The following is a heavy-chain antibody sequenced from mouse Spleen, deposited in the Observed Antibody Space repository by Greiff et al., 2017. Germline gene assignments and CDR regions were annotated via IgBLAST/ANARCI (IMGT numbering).Heavy chain of an antibody. D-gene: IGHD1-1*01. CDR2: INPSSGYT. CDR3: ASDDLAIYYYDGSYPFAY. Sequence: QVQLKESGAELAKPGASVKLSCKASGYTFTSYWMHWVKQRPGQGLEWIGYINPSSGYTKYNQKFKDKATLTADKSSSTAYMQLSSLTYEDSAVYYCASDDLAIYYYDGSYPFAYWGQGTLVTVSA. CDR1: GYTFTSYW. V-gene: IGHV1-7*01. J-gene: IGHJ3*01.